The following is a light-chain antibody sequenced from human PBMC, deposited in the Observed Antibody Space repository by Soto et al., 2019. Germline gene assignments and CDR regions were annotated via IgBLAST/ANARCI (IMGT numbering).Light chain of an antibody. V-gene: IGLV1-44*01. CDR3: AAWDDSLNGVV. J-gene: IGLJ2*01. CDR1: SSNIASNT. Sequence: QSVLTQPRSASGTPGQWVTISCSGSSSNIASNTVNWYQQLPGTAPKLLIYSNNQRPSGVPDRFSGSKSGTSASLAISGLQSEDEADYYCAAWDDSLNGVVFGGGTKLTVL. CDR2: SNN.